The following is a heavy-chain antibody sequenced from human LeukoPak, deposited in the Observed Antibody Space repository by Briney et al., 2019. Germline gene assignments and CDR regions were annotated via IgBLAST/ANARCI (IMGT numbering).Heavy chain of an antibody. Sequence: PSQTLSLTCTVSGGSNSSGSYYRSWIRQPAGKGLEWIGRIYTSGSTNYNPSLRSRVTMSVDTSKNHSSLHLRSVTSADSAVYYCASTNYGDYVYDWFDPWGQGTLVTVSA. V-gene: IGHV4-61*02. CDR3: ASTNYGDYVYDWFDP. CDR1: GGSNSSGSYY. CDR2: IYTSGST. D-gene: IGHD4-17*01. J-gene: IGHJ5*02.